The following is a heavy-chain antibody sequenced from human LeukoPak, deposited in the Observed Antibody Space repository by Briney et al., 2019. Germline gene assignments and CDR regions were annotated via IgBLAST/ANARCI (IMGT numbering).Heavy chain of an antibody. CDR2: IFSFGSA. CDR1: GGSFSGYY. CDR3: ARGELPDY. D-gene: IGHD1-26*01. Sequence: PSETLSLTCAVYGGSFSGYYWSWFRQPPGKGLEWIGYIFSFGSANYNPSLEGRVSLSIDMSENQMSLKLTSVTAADTAVYYCARGELPDYWGQGTLVTVSS. J-gene: IGHJ4*02. V-gene: IGHV4-59*01.